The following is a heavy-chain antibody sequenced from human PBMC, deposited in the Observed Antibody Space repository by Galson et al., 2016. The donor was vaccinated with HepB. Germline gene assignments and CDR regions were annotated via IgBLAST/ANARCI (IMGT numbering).Heavy chain of an antibody. CDR1: GYTFTTYY. D-gene: IGHD6-19*01. Sequence: KVSCKASGYTFTTYYIHWVRQAPGQGLEWMGIFRPTGGSTDYAQKFQGRVTMSSDTSTSTFYMELRSLRSEDTAVYYCAREIAMAGTLVFDYWGQGTQVTVSS. V-gene: IGHV1-46*01. CDR2: FRPTGGST. J-gene: IGHJ4*02. CDR3: AREIAMAGTLVFDY.